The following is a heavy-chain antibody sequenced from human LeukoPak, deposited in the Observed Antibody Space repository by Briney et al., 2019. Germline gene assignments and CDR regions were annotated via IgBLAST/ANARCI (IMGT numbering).Heavy chain of an antibody. CDR2: ISGSGGST. D-gene: IGHD3-9*01. Sequence: GGSLRLSCAASGFTFSSYSMSWVRQAPGKGLEWVSAISGSGGSTYYADSVKGRFTISRDNSKNTLYLQMNSLRAEDTAVYYCAKGSNVLRYFDWLIFVDYWGQGTLATVSS. J-gene: IGHJ4*02. CDR3: AKGSNVLRYFDWLIFVDY. V-gene: IGHV3-23*01. CDR1: GFTFSSYS.